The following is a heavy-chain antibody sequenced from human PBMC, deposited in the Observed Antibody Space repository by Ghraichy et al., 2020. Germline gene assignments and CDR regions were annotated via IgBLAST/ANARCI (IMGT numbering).Heavy chain of an antibody. CDR1: GFTFSPYA. J-gene: IGHJ4*02. Sequence: GGPLRLSCAASGFTFSPYAMSWVRQAPGKGLEWVSTIGGRGDRTYYVDSVKGRFTISRDNVKNTLYMQLNSLRAEDTAVYYCAKEILPGYFDYWGQGTLVTVSS. CDR3: AKEILPGYFDY. CDR2: IGGRGDRT. V-gene: IGHV3-23*01.